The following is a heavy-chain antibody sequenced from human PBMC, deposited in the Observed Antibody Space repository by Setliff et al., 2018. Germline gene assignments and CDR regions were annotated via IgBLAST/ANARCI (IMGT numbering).Heavy chain of an antibody. J-gene: IGHJ4*02. V-gene: IGHV1-2*02. D-gene: IGHD2-2*02. CDR1: GYTFTGYY. CDR2: INPNSGVT. CDR3: ARSRRYCSLTSCFTPLDY. Sequence: ASVKVSCKASGYTFTGYYMHWIRQAPGQGLEWVGWINPNSGVTNYAQKFQGRVTMTRDTSLTTTYMELSGLRVEDTAVYYCARSRRYCSLTSCFTPLDYWGQGTLVTVSS.